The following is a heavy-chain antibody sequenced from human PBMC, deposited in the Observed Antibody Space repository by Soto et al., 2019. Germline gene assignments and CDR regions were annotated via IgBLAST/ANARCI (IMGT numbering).Heavy chain of an antibody. J-gene: IGHJ4*02. CDR3: AKDHDEDFGFDLDYMNY. Sequence: EVQLVESGGGLVQPGRSLRLSCAASGFNFDVYAMHWVRQAPGKNMEWVSGISWEGGSVGYADSVKGRFTISRDNAKNSLYLEMNDLRSEDTALYYCAKDHDEDFGFDLDYMNYWGQGTLVTVSS. CDR2: ISWEGGSV. D-gene: IGHD5-12*01. V-gene: IGHV3-9*01. CDR1: GFNFDVYA.